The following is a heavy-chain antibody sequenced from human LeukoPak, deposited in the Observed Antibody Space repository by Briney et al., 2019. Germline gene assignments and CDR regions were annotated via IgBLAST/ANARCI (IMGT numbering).Heavy chain of an antibody. D-gene: IGHD1-26*01. CDR3: ARDNIVGATTPAGDFQH. CDR1: GFTFSTYG. CDR2: ILYDGSDK. V-gene: IGHV3-30-3*01. Sequence: PGRSLRLSCAASGFTFSTYGLHWVRQAPGKGLEWVAVILYDGSDKYYADSVKGRFTISRDNSKNTLYLEMNSPRAEDTAVYYCARDNIVGATTPAGDFQHWGQGTLVTVSS. J-gene: IGHJ1*01.